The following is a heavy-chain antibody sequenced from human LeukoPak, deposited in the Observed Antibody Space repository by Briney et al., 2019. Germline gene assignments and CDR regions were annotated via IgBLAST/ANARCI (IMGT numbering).Heavy chain of an antibody. V-gene: IGHV1-18*01. CDR1: GYNFDKFG. CDR2: INTHNGNT. Sequence: ASVKVSCKASGYNFDKFGIAWVRQAPGQGLEWMGWINTHNGNTKYAQQYQGRVTMTTATSTSTVYMELRSLRSDDTAVYFCARDTPQHLKRYDYWGQGTQVTMSS. D-gene: IGHD6-13*01. J-gene: IGHJ4*02. CDR3: ARDTPQHLKRYDY.